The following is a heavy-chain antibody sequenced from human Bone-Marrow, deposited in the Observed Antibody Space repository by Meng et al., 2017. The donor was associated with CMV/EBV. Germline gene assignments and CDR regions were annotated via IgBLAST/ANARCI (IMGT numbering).Heavy chain of an antibody. CDR3: AMIVVRGGGDAFDT. Sequence: GESLKISCAASGFTFTTFGMSWVRQAPGKGLEWVAFIRHDGSNKYYADSVKGRFTISRDNSKNTLYFQLDSLRPEDTAMYYCAMIVVRGGGDAFDTWGQGTMVTVSS. CDR1: GFTFTTFG. V-gene: IGHV3-30*02. CDR2: IRHDGSNK. J-gene: IGHJ3*02. D-gene: IGHD3-10*01.